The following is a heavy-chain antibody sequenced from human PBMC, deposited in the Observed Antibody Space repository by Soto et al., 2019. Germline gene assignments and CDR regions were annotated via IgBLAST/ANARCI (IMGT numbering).Heavy chain of an antibody. V-gene: IGHV3-23*01. CDR3: AKDRELLRRYYFDY. CDR1: GFTFSIDA. Sequence: RSVRITCSASGFTFSIDAMSCVGATPGKGLEWVSAISGSGGSTYYADSVKGRFTISRDNSKNTLYLQMNSLRAEDTAVYYCAKDRELLRRYYFDYWGQGTLVTVS. J-gene: IGHJ4*02. D-gene: IGHD1-26*01. CDR2: ISGSGGST.